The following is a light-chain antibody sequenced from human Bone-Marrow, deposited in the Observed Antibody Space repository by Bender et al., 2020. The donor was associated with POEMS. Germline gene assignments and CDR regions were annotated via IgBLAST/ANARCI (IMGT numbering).Light chain of an antibody. V-gene: IGLV3-21*02. CDR3: QVWDTDTRHRV. J-gene: IGLJ3*02. CDR2: DDS. Sequence: SYVVTQPPAVSVAPGQTASLACEGNNIGDKSVQWYQQKPGQAPVLVVYDDSDRPSGIPERFSGSNSGNTATLIISRVEAGDEADYYCQVWDTDTRHRVFGGGTKLTAL. CDR1: NIGDKS.